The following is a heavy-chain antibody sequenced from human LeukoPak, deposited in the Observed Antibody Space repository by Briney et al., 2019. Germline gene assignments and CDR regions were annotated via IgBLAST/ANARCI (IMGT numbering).Heavy chain of an antibody. CDR3: ARDANDRYYDFWSGYLRGYYYYYMDV. CDR1: GYTFTSYG. D-gene: IGHD3-3*01. CDR2: ISAYNGNT. Sequence: ASVKVSCKASGYTFTSYGISWVRQAPGQGLEWMGWISAYNGNTNYAQKLQGRVTMTTETSTSTAYMELRSLRYDDTAVYYWARDANDRYYDFWSGYLRGYYYYYMDVWGKGTTVTVSS. J-gene: IGHJ6*03. V-gene: IGHV1-18*01.